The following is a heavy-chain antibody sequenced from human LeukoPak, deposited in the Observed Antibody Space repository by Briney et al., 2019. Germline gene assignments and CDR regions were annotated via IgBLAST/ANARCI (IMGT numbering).Heavy chain of an antibody. CDR3: ARGAVWGSLVRGDCYYYALDV. Sequence: GPSVKVSCKASGGTFSSYAISWVRQAPGQGLEWMGGIIPISGTADNAQKFQDRVTITADESTSTAYMEVSSLRSEDTAVYYCARGAVWGSLVRGDCYYYALDVWGKGTTVTVSS. CDR1: GGTFSSYA. CDR2: IIPISGTA. D-gene: IGHD3-10*01. V-gene: IGHV1-69*13. J-gene: IGHJ6*04.